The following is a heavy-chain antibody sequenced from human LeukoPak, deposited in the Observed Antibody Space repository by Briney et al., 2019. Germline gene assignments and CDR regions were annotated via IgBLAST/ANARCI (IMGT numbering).Heavy chain of an antibody. D-gene: IGHD2-2*01. CDR2: INPNSGGT. Sequence: RASVKVSCKASGYTFTGYYMHWVRQAPGQRLEWMGWINPNSGGTNYAQKFQGRVTMTRDTSISTAYMELSRLRSDDTAVYYCATGRGYCSSTSCPPSPFDYWGQGTLVTVSS. J-gene: IGHJ4*02. V-gene: IGHV1-2*02. CDR3: ATGRGYCSSTSCPPSPFDY. CDR1: GYTFTGYY.